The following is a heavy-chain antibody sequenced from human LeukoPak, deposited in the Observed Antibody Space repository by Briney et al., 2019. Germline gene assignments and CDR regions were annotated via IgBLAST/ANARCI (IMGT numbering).Heavy chain of an antibody. Sequence: GGSLRLSCAASGFSFSSFGFNWVRQAPGKGLEWISYISSSRRGIYYADSVRGRFTISRDNSKNTLYLQMNSLRAEDTAVYYCAKVTAWYSSSWYLADWGQGTLVTVSS. CDR1: GFSFSSFG. CDR2: ISSSRRGI. J-gene: IGHJ4*02. CDR3: AKVTAWYSSSWYLAD. V-gene: IGHV3-23*01. D-gene: IGHD6-13*01.